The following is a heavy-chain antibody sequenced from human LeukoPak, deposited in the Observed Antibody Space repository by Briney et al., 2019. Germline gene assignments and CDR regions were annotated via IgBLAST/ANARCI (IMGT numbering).Heavy chain of an antibody. D-gene: IGHD3-10*01. J-gene: IGHJ3*01. CDR2: IAPISGTP. CDR3: AREGEYYSESGNLVDASDV. V-gene: IGHV1-46*01. CDR1: GYTFTGYY. Sequence: ASVKVSCKASGYTFTGYYMHWVRQARGQGLEWMGGIAPISGTPMYAQRFQGRVTITADKSTNTAYMEMSSLTSEDTAVYYCAREGEYYSESGNLVDASDVWGQGTMVTVTA.